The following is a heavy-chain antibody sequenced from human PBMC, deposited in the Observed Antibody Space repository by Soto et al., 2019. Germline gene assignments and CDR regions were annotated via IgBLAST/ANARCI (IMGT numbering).Heavy chain of an antibody. D-gene: IGHD2-8*01. CDR1: GDSFSGSA. Sequence: GGSLRLSCTVSGDSFSGSAMHWVRQASGKGLEWIGLIRSKTYNYETIYAASVSGRFTISRDDSKSTAYLQMNSLKSDDTAVYYCSRPEALAGTNAYWCQGTLVTVSS. CDR2: IRSKTYNYET. CDR3: SRPEALAGTNAY. V-gene: IGHV3-73*01. J-gene: IGHJ1*01.